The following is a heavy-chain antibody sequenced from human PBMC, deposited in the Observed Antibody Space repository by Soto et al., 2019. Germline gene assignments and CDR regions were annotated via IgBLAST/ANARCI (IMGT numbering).Heavy chain of an antibody. Sequence: EVQLVESGGGLIQPGGSLRLSCAVSGFTVSNNYMSWVRQAPGKGLEGVSVIYSGGYTAYGDSVKGRFTISRDNSKNHLILQMKRLGAHASAVYFCATTPGGGGYWGQGTLVTVSS. CDR2: IYSGGYT. CDR1: GFTVSNNY. CDR3: ATTPGGGGY. V-gene: IGHV3-53*01. J-gene: IGHJ4*02. D-gene: IGHD3-10*01.